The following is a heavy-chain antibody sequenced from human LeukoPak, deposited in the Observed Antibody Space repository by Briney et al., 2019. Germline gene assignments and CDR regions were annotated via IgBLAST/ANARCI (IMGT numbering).Heavy chain of an antibody. CDR1: GFTFSDYY. CDR2: IYYSGST. Sequence: LRLSCAASGFTFSDYYMSWIRQHPGKGLEWIGYIYYSGSTYYNPSLKSRVTISVDTSKNQFSLKLSSVTAADTAVYYCARVGGDPNYYFDYWGQGTLVTVSS. D-gene: IGHD2-21*02. CDR3: ARVGGDPNYYFDY. J-gene: IGHJ4*02. V-gene: IGHV4-31*02.